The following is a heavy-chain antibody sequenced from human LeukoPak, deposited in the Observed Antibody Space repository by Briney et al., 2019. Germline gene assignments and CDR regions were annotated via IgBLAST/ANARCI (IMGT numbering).Heavy chain of an antibody. CDR3: TVFGDSNH. Sequence: PGGSLRLSCTASGFTFDNYAMIWVRQASGKGLEWVSVISGSGDGTDSADSVKGRFTISRDTSKNTLYLQISSLRVEDTAVYYCTVFGDSNHWGQGTLVTVSS. V-gene: IGHV3-23*01. J-gene: IGHJ5*02. D-gene: IGHD4-17*01. CDR1: GFTFDNYA. CDR2: ISGSGDGT.